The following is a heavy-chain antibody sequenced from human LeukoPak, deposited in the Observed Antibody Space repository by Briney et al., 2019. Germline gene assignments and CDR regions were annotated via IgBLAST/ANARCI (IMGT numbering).Heavy chain of an antibody. CDR2: INPNSGGT. V-gene: IGHV1-2*02. J-gene: IGHJ6*02. D-gene: IGHD6-13*01. Sequence: ASVKVSCKASGYTFTGYYMHWVRQAPGQGLEWMGWINPNSGGTNYAQKFQGRVTMTRDTSISTAYMELSRLRSEDTAVYYCARRGIAAAGLDYYYGMDVWGQGTTVTVSS. CDR1: GYTFTGYY. CDR3: ARRGIAAAGLDYYYGMDV.